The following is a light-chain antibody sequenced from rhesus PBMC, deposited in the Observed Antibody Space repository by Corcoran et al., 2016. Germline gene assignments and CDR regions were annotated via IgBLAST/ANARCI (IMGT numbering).Light chain of an antibody. V-gene: IGKV2-60*01. J-gene: IGKJ1*01. CDR2: YGS. CDR1: QSLLSSNGYNY. CDR3: MQTLQTPRT. Sequence: DIVMTQTPLSLPVTLGEPASISCRSSQSLLSSNGYNYLNWYLQKPGQSPQLLIYYGSNRASGVPYRFSGSGSGTYFTLKISRVEAEDVGVYYCMQTLQTPRTFGQGTKVEIK.